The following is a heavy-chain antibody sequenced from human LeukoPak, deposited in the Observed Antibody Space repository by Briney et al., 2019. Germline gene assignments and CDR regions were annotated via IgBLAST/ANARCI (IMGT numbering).Heavy chain of an antibody. CDR2: ISSSSSTI. V-gene: IGHV3-48*01. CDR3: ARSNWGSSDY. Sequence: GGSLRLSCAASGFTFSSYGMHWVRQAPGKGLEWVSYISSSSSTIYYADSVKGRFTIARDNAKNSLYLQMNSLRAEDAAVYYCARSNWGSSDYWGQGTLVTVSS. D-gene: IGHD7-27*01. CDR1: GFTFSSYG. J-gene: IGHJ4*02.